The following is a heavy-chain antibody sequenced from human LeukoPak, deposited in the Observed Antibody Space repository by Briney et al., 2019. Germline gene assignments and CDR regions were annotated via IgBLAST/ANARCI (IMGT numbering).Heavy chain of an antibody. D-gene: IGHD4-17*01. J-gene: IGHJ5*02. V-gene: IGHV4-30-2*01. CDR1: GESFSGGYS. CDR2: IYHSGST. CDR3: ARVGGADTLTTLFHNWFDP. Sequence: PSETLSLTCAGYGESFSGGYSWSWIRQPPGKGLEWIGYIYHSGSTYYNPSLKSRVTISVDRSKTQFSLKLSSVTAADTAVYYCARVGGADTLTTLFHNWFDPWGQGTLVTVSS.